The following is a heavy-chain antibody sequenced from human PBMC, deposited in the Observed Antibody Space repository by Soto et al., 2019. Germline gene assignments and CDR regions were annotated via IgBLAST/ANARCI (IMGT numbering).Heavy chain of an antibody. V-gene: IGHV3-23*01. D-gene: IGHD6-19*01. CDR2: LIGSGEKT. CDR1: GFTFSTYA. CDR3: AAYSGWSFDY. J-gene: IGHJ4*02. Sequence: EVQLLESGGGLVQPGESLKLSCTASGFTFSTYAMTWVRQAPGKGLEWVSALIGSGEKTYYADSAKGRFTISRDNSKSTLYLQMNSLRPDDTSVYYCAAYSGWSFDYWGQGTLVTVSS.